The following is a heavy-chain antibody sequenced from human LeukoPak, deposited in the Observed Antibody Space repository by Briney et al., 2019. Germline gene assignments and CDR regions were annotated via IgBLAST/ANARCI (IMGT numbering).Heavy chain of an antibody. Sequence: ASVKVSCKASGYTFTGYYMHWVRQAPGQGLEWMGWINPNSGGTNYAQKFQGRVTMTRDTSISTAHMELSRLRSDDTAVYYCARDRYCSSTSCYKGTGWFDPWGQGTLVTVSS. J-gene: IGHJ5*02. CDR2: INPNSGGT. CDR1: GYTFTGYY. V-gene: IGHV1-2*02. CDR3: ARDRYCSSTSCYKGTGWFDP. D-gene: IGHD2-2*02.